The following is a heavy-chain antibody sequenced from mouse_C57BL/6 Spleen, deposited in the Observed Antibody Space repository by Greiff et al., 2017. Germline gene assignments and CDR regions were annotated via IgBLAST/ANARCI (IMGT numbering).Heavy chain of an antibody. CDR3: ARSGDYDGKAMDY. D-gene: IGHD2-4*01. Sequence: QVQLQQPGAELVRPGSSVKLSCKASGYTFTSYWMHWVKQRPIQGLEWIGNIDPSDSDTHYTQKFKDKATLTVDKSSSTAYMQLSSLASEDSAVYYCARSGDYDGKAMDYWGQGTSVTGSS. V-gene: IGHV1-52*01. CDR1: GYTFTSYW. J-gene: IGHJ4*01. CDR2: IDPSDSDT.